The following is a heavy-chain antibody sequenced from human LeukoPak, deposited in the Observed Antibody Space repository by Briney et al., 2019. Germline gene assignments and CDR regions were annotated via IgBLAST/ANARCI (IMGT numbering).Heavy chain of an antibody. Sequence: GGSLRLSCAASGFTFSRYYVHSVRQAPDKGLERVTAISYDGSNKNYADSVKGRFHISRQKSKHTVYLQMNSLRAEDTAVYCCARVRSDVDTYMVLGYWGQGTLVTVSS. CDR3: ARVRSDVDTYMVLGY. CDR2: ISYDGSNK. V-gene: IGHV3-30*04. CDR1: GFTFSRYY. J-gene: IGHJ4*02. D-gene: IGHD5-18*01.